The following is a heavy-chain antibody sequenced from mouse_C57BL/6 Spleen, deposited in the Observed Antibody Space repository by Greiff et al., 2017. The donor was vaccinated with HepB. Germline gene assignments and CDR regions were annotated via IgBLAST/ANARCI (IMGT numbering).Heavy chain of an antibody. CDR2: IYPGDGDT. Sequence: VQRVESGPELVKPGASVKISCKASGYAFSSSWMNWVKQRPGKGLEWIGRIYPGDGDTNYNGKFKGKATLTADKSSSTAYMQLSSLTSEDSAVYFCARDYDVLFAYWGQGTLVTVSA. CDR3: ARDYDVLFAY. D-gene: IGHD2-4*01. V-gene: IGHV1-82*01. CDR1: GYAFSSSW. J-gene: IGHJ3*01.